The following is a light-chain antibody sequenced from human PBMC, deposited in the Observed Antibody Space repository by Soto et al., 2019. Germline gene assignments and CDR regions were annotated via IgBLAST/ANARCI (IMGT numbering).Light chain of an antibody. CDR2: AAS. CDR3: QQHGTT. J-gene: IGKJ1*01. V-gene: IGKV3-20*01. Sequence: EIVLTQSPGTLSLSPGERATLSCRASQSLSSGYLAWYQQKPGQAPRILIYAASSRATGIPDRFSGSGSGTDFTLTISRLEPEDSAVYYCQQHGTTFGQGTKVDNK. CDR1: QSLSSGY.